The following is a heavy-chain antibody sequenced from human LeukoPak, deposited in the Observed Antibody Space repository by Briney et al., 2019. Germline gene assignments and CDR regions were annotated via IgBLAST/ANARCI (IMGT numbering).Heavy chain of an antibody. J-gene: IGHJ6*03. CDR3: ARHIGGGIEDMDV. V-gene: IGHV4-59*08. CDR1: GGSIGTYY. CDR2: IYVTGN. D-gene: IGHD3-16*02. Sequence: SQTLSLTCTVSGGSIGTYYWSWVRQSPGKGLEWIGYIYVTGNRYNPYLQSRVTISVDTSRNQFFLKMSSVTAADTAVYYCARHIGGGIEDMDVWGKRTTVTVSS.